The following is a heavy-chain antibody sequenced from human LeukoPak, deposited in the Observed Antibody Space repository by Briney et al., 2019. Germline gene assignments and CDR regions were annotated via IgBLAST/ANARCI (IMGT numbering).Heavy chain of an antibody. CDR1: GFTFSSYS. CDR3: TRDPGEDCSSTRCYEAYYYYYMDV. Sequence: GGPLRLSCAASGFTFSSYSMNWVRQAPGKGLEWVSSISSSSSYIYYADPVKGRFTISRDNAKNSLYLQMNSLRAEDTAVYYWTRDPGEDCSSTRCYEAYYYYYMDVWGKGSTVTDS. CDR2: ISSSSSYI. V-gene: IGHV3-21*01. J-gene: IGHJ6*03. D-gene: IGHD2-2*01.